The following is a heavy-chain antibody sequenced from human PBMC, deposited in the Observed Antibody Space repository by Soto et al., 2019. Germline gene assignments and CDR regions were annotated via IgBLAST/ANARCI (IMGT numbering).Heavy chain of an antibody. D-gene: IGHD1-26*01. V-gene: IGHV4-61*08. CDR3: ARGGLELGRYYYGMDV. CDR2: IYYSGST. Sequence: PSENLSLTCTVSAGSISSGDYYWSWIRQPPGKGLEWIGYIYYSGSTNYNPSLKSQVTISVDTSKNQFSLKLSSVTAADTAVYYCARGGLELGRYYYGMDVWGQGTTVTVSS. J-gene: IGHJ6*02. CDR1: AGSISSGDYY.